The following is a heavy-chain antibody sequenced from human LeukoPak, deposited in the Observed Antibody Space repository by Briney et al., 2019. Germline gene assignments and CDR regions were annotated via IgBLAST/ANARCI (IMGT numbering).Heavy chain of an antibody. J-gene: IGHJ4*02. CDR3: ACLHDYGDYRREYYFDY. D-gene: IGHD4-17*01. Sequence: PSETLSLTCTVSGGSISSSSYYWGWIRQPPGKGLEWIGSIYYSGSTYYNPSLKSRVTISVDTSKNQFSLKLSSLTAADTAVYYCACLHDYGDYRREYYFDYWGQGTLVTVSS. CDR1: GGSISSSSYY. V-gene: IGHV4-39*01. CDR2: IYYSGST.